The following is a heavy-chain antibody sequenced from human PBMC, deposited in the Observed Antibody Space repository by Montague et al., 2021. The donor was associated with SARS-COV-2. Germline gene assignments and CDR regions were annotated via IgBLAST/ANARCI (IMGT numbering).Heavy chain of an antibody. J-gene: IGHJ4*02. V-gene: IGHV4-34*01. CDR2: INHSGYT. CDR1: GASSSNYY. D-gene: IGHD5-12*01. Sequence: SETLSLTCAVYGASSSNYYWSWIRQSPGKGLEWVGEINHSGYTDYNPSLESRLTISLDSSKKQFSLKMTSVTAADTAIYYCAGAPRYSFGFWAYWGQGTLVSVSS. CDR3: AGAPRYSFGFWAY.